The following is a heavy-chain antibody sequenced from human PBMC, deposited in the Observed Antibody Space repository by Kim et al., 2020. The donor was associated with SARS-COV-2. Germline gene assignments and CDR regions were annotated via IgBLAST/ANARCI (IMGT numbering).Heavy chain of an antibody. D-gene: IGHD2-2*01. CDR3: ATSGPAGNHFDY. Sequence: YYAYSVKGRFTTSRDNSKNTLYLQMNSLRAEDTAVYYCATSGPAGNHFDYWGQGTLVTVSS. V-gene: IGHV3-23*01. J-gene: IGHJ4*02.